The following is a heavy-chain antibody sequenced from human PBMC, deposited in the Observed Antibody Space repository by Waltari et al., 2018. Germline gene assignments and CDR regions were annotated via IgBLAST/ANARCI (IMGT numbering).Heavy chain of an antibody. CDR1: GFPFSRYR. CDR2: ISSSSSTI. V-gene: IGHV3-48*01. CDR3: ARDRNDY. D-gene: IGHD1-1*01. J-gene: IGHJ4*02. Sequence: EVQLVECGGGLVQLGGSLIRSCIVSGFPFSRYRMNWVRQAPGKGLEWVSYISSSSSTIHDADSVKCLFTVSRDKAKNSLYLQMNSLRAEDTAVYYCARDRNDYWGQGTLVTVSS.